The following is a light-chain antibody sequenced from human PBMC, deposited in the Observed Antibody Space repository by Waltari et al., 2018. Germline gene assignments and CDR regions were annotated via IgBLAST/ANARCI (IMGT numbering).Light chain of an antibody. CDR3: QQHHDWPLYT. CDR1: QSVSTD. V-gene: IGKV3D-15*01. J-gene: IGKJ2*01. CDR2: EIS. Sequence: IVMTQSPATLSVSPGESATLSCRASQSVSTDLAWYQQKPGQPPRLLIYEISTRAPGIPARFSGSGSGTEFTLTISSLQSEDVAVYYCQQHHDWPLYTFGQGTKLHIK.